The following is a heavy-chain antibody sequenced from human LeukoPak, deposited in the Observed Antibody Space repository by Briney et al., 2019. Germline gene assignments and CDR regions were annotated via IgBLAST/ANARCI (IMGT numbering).Heavy chain of an antibody. D-gene: IGHD6-19*01. CDR3: ARDVLNSGWYEGTFDV. CDR1: GFIFNNYW. CDR2: IKEDGSEQ. V-gene: IGHV3-7*03. J-gene: IGHJ3*01. Sequence: GGSLRLSCEASGFIFNNYWMSWVRQTPGEGLEWVANIKEDGSEQYYVDSVKGRFTITRDNAKNLLYLQVNSLRAEDTAVYYCARDVLNSGWYEGTFDVWGQGTMVTVSS.